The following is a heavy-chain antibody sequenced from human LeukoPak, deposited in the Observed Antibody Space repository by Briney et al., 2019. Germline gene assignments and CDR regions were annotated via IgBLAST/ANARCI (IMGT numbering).Heavy chain of an antibody. CDR1: GFTFNIYA. D-gene: IGHD3-22*01. V-gene: IGHV3-23*01. CDR3: AKDRPNFFETNGHYYRRDGDY. J-gene: IGHJ4*02. CDR2: ISSKSDYT. Sequence: GGALRLSCAASGFTFNIYAMSGVRQSPKKGLECVSIISSKSDYTFYAASVRGRFTISRDDSRNTLYLQMNSLTAEDTAIYYCAKDRPNFFETNGHYYRRDGDYWGQGLLVTVSS.